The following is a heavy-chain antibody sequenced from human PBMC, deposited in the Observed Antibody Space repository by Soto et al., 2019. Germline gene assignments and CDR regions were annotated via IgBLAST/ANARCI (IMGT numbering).Heavy chain of an antibody. Sequence: GGSLRLSCAASGFTFSGYDMTWVRQAPGQGLQYISGISGSGVITYYPDSMRGRFIISRDNSKNILYLQVNILRAEDTAVYYCARRGPYYFDFWGQGTLVTVSS. CDR2: ISGSGVIT. D-gene: IGHD3-10*01. V-gene: IGHV3-23*01. CDR3: ARRGPYYFDF. CDR1: GFTFSGYD. J-gene: IGHJ4*02.